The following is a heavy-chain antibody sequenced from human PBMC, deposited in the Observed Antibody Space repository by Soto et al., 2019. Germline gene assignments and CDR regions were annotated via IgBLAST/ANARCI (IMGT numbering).Heavy chain of an antibody. CDR2: IYPGDSDT. J-gene: IGHJ6*02. CDR1: GDSFTRYW. V-gene: IGHV5-51*01. Sequence: GESLTITFTCSGDSFTRYWIGWVRQMPGKGLEWMGIIYPGDSDTRYSPSFQGQVTISADKSISTAYLQWSSLKASDTAMYYCASLQLVGSVGGMDVWGQGTTVTVSS. CDR3: ASLQLVGSVGGMDV. D-gene: IGHD6-6*01.